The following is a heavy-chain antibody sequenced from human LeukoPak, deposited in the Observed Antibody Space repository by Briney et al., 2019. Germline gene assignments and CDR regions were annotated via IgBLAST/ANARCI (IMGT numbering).Heavy chain of an antibody. Sequence: SETLSLTCTVSGYSISSGYYWGWIRQPPGKGLEWIGNIYHSGSTYYNPSLKSRVTISVDTSKNQFSLKLSSVTAADTAVYYCARDQADVSGYSYGYDYWGQGTLVTVSS. CDR3: ARDQADVSGYSYGYDY. V-gene: IGHV4-38-2*02. J-gene: IGHJ4*02. D-gene: IGHD5-18*01. CDR2: IYHSGST. CDR1: GYSISSGYY.